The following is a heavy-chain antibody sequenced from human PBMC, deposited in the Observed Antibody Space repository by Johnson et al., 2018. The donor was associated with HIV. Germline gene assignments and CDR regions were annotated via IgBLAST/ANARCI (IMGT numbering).Heavy chain of an antibody. D-gene: IGHD4-17*01. V-gene: IGHV3-13*01. CDR2: FDTAGDT. J-gene: IGHJ3*02. CDR3: ARENPFGGDYAAFDM. CDR1: GFTVSSNY. Sequence: VQLVESGGGLVQPGGSLRLSCAASGFTVSSNYMSWVRQGPGKGLEWVSNFDTAGDTYYADSVKGRFTISRENANNALYLQMNSLRAGDTGVYYCARENPFGGDYAAFDMWGQGTMVTVSS.